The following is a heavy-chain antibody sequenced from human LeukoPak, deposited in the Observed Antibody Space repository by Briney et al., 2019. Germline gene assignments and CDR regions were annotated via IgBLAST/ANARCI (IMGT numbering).Heavy chain of an antibody. Sequence: SQTLSLTCTVSGGSISSGGYYWSWIRQHPGKGLEWIGYIYYSGSTNYSPSLKSRVTISVDTSKNQFSLKLSSVTAADTAVYYCARVITPDAFDIWGQGTMVTVSS. CDR3: ARVITPDAFDI. V-gene: IGHV4-31*03. CDR2: IYYSGST. D-gene: IGHD2-15*01. CDR1: GGSISSGGYY. J-gene: IGHJ3*02.